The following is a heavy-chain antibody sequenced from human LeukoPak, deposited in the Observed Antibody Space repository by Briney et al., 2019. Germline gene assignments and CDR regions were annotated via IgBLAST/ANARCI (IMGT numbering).Heavy chain of an antibody. CDR3: ARDVGSSLPRGY. J-gene: IGHJ4*02. V-gene: IGHV4-30-4*02. D-gene: IGHD6-13*01. CDR2: IYYSGST. Sequence: PSETLSLTCTVSGGSISSGDYYWSWIRQPPGKGLEWIGYIYYSGSTYYNPSLKSRVTISVDTSKNQFSLKLSSVTAADTAVYYCARDVGSSLPRGYWGQGTLVTVSS. CDR1: GGSISSGDYY.